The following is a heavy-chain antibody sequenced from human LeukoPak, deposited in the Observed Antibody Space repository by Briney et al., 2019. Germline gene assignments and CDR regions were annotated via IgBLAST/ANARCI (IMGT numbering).Heavy chain of an antibody. D-gene: IGHD3-22*01. Sequence: GGSLRLSCAASGLTFGNYWMHWVRQAPGKGLVWVSRINSDGSRTFYADSVKGRFTISRDNSKNTLYLQMNSLRAEDTAVHYCAKDGPYYYDSSGLTWGQGTLVTVSS. V-gene: IGHV3-74*01. J-gene: IGHJ5*02. CDR1: GLTFGNYW. CDR2: INSDGSRT. CDR3: AKDGPYYYDSSGLT.